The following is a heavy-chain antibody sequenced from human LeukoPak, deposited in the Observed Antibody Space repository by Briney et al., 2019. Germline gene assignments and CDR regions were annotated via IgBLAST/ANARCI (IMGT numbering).Heavy chain of an antibody. CDR2: IYHSGST. Sequence: SETLSLTCAVSGYSISSGYYWGWIRQPPGKGLEGIGSIYHSGSTYYNPSLKSRVTISVDTSKNQFSLKLSSVTAADTAVYYCASNEYYYDSSGYYNDYWGQGTLVTVSS. CDR3: ASNEYYYDSSGYYNDY. V-gene: IGHV4-38-2*01. CDR1: GYSISSGYY. J-gene: IGHJ4*02. D-gene: IGHD3-22*01.